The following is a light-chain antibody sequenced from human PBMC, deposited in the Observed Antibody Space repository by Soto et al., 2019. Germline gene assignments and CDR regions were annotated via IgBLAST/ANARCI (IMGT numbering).Light chain of an antibody. J-gene: IGKJ1*01. CDR3: QQYGSSPRT. CDR1: QSVNSNY. Sequence: EIVLTQSPGTLSLSPGERATLSCRASQSVNSNYLAWYQQKPGQAPRLHIYGASIXXTXXPDRFSGSGSGTDFTLTISRLEPEDFAVYYCQQYGSSPRTFGQGTKVDIK. V-gene: IGKV3-20*01. CDR2: GAS.